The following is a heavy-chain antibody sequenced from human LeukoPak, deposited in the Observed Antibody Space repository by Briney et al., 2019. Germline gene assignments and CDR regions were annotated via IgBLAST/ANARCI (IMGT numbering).Heavy chain of an antibody. D-gene: IGHD3-3*01. Sequence: PGGSLRLSCAASGFTFSSYAMSWVRQAPGKGLEWVSAISGSSRHTYYADSVKGRFTVSRDNSKNTLYLQMDSLRAEDTAVYFCARELEWLVDYWGQGTLVTVSS. CDR1: GFTFSSYA. CDR3: ARELEWLVDY. CDR2: ISGSSRHT. V-gene: IGHV3-23*01. J-gene: IGHJ4*02.